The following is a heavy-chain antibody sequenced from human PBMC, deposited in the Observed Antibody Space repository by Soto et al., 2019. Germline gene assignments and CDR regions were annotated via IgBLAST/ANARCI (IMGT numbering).Heavy chain of an antibody. Sequence: EVQLLESGGGLVQPGGSLRLSCAASGFTFSSYAMSWVRQAPGRGLEWVSAISGSGGSTYYADSVKGRFTISRDNSKNTLYLQMNSLRAEDTAVYYCAKDRKLVSYYFDYWGQGTLVTVSS. CDR1: GFTFSSYA. V-gene: IGHV3-23*01. D-gene: IGHD3-16*02. CDR3: AKDRKLVSYYFDY. CDR2: ISGSGGST. J-gene: IGHJ4*02.